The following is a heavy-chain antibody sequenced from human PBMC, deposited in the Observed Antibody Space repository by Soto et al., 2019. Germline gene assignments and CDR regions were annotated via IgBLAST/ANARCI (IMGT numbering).Heavy chain of an antibody. D-gene: IGHD6-13*01. Sequence: GGSLRLSCAASGFTFSSYAMHWVRQAPGKGLEWVAVISYDGSNKYYADSVKGRFTISRDNSKNTLYLQMNSLRAEDTAVYYCARDDRLGSSRPVAPLDYWGQGTLVTVSS. CDR2: ISYDGSNK. CDR1: GFTFSSYA. J-gene: IGHJ4*02. CDR3: ARDDRLGSSRPVAPLDY. V-gene: IGHV3-30-3*01.